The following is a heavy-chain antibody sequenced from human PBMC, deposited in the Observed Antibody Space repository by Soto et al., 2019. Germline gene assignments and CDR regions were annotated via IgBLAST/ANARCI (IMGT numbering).Heavy chain of an antibody. CDR2: VSIGGST. Sequence: DVQLLESGGGLVQAEGSLRLSCAASGFTFSSYAMGWVRQGPGKGLECVAVVSIGGSTHYADSVRGRFTISRDNSKNTLSLQINSLTAEDTAVYFCAKRRGAGGHFDYWGQGALVTVSS. CDR3: AKRRGAGGHFDY. J-gene: IGHJ4*02. V-gene: IGHV3-23*01. CDR1: GFTFSSYA. D-gene: IGHD2-15*01.